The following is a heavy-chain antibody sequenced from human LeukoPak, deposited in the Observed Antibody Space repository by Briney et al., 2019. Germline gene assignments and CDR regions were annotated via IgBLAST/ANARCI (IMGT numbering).Heavy chain of an antibody. CDR1: GGSISSSSYY. Sequence: SETLSLTCTVLGGSISSSSYYWGWIRQPPGKGLEWIGSIYYSGSTYYNPSLKSRVTISVDTSKNQFSLKLSSVTAADTAVYYCARLTAAFDYWGQGTLVTVSP. CDR2: IYYSGST. V-gene: IGHV4-39*01. J-gene: IGHJ4*02. D-gene: IGHD2-15*01. CDR3: ARLTAAFDY.